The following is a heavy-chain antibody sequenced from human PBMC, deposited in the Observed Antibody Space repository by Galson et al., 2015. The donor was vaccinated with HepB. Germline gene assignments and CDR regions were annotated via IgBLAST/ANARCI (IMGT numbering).Heavy chain of an antibody. CDR1: GGSISSYY. CDR3: ASGSENILTGYYYY. J-gene: IGHJ4*02. D-gene: IGHD3-9*01. V-gene: IGHV4-59*01. Sequence: QVQLQESGPGLVKPSETLSLTCTVSGGSISSYYWSWIRQPPGKGLEWIGYIYYSGSTNYDPSLKSRVTISVDTSKNQFSLKLSSVTAADTAVYYCASGSENILTGYYYYWGQGTLVTVSS. CDR2: IYYSGST.